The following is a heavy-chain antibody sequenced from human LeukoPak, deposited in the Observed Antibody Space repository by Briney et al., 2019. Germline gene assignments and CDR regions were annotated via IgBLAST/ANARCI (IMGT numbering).Heavy chain of an antibody. CDR1: GFTFSSYS. Sequence: GGSLRLSCAASGFTFSSYSMNWVRQAPGQGLEWVSSISSSSSYIYYAGSVKGRFTISRDNAKNSLYLQMNSLRAEDTAVYYCARDINYDFWSGYISTLDNDYWGQGTLVTVSS. V-gene: IGHV3-21*01. J-gene: IGHJ4*02. D-gene: IGHD3-3*01. CDR2: ISSSSSYI. CDR3: ARDINYDFWSGYISTLDNDY.